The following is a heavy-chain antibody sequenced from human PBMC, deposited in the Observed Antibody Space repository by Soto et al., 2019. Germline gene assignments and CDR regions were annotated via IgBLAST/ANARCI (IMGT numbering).Heavy chain of an antibody. CDR2: IWYDGSNK. V-gene: IGHV3-33*01. D-gene: IGHD2-15*01. J-gene: IGHJ6*02. Sequence: QVQLVESGGGVVQPGRSLRFSCAASGFTFSSYGMHWVRQAPGKGLEWVAVIWYDGSNKYYADSVKGRFTISRDNSKNTLYLQMNSLRAEDTAVYYCARDPGDIIVVVAATYYYYGMDVWGQGTTVTVSS. CDR3: ARDPGDIIVVVAATYYYYGMDV. CDR1: GFTFSSYG.